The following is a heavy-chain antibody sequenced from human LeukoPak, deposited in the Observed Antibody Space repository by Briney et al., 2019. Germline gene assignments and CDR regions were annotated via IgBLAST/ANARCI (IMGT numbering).Heavy chain of an antibody. CDR1: GGSISSYY. J-gene: IGHJ4*02. CDR3: ATGDETSGWYGY. Sequence: SETLSLTCTVSGGSISSYYWSWIRQPPGKELEWIGYIYYSGSSNYNPSPKSRVTMSIDTSKNQFSLKLNSVTAADTAVYYCATGDETSGWYGYWGQGTLVIVSS. D-gene: IGHD6-19*01. V-gene: IGHV4-59*08. CDR2: IYYSGSS.